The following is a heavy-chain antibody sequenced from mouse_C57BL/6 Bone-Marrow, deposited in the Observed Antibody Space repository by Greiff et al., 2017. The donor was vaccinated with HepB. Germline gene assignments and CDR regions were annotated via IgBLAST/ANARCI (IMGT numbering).Heavy chain of an antibody. D-gene: IGHD2-3*01. CDR1: GFTFSSYG. Sequence: EVQGVESGGDLVKPGGSLKLSCAASGFTFSSYGMSWVRQTPDKRLEWVATISSGGSYTYYPDSVKGRFTISRDNAKNTLYLQMSSLKSEDTAMYYCARQGSMIYFDYWGQGTTLTVSS. CDR2: ISSGGSYT. V-gene: IGHV5-6*01. CDR3: ARQGSMIYFDY. J-gene: IGHJ2*01.